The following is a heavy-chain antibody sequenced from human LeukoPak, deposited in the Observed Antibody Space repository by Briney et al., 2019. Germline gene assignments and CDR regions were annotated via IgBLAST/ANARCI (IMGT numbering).Heavy chain of an antibody. CDR2: VSGSGGST. CDR1: GFTFSSYA. V-gene: IGHV3-23*01. J-gene: IGHJ4*02. CDR3: AKSGAARQYYFDY. D-gene: IGHD6-6*01. Sequence: GGSLRLSCAASGFTFSSYAMSWVRQAPGKGLEWVSAVSGSGGSTYYADSVRGRFTISRDNSKNTLYLQMNSLRAEDTAVYYCAKSGAARQYYFDYWGQGTLVTVSS.